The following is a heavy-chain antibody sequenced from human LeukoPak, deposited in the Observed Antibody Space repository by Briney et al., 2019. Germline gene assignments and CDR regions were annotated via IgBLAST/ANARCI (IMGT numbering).Heavy chain of an antibody. Sequence: GGSLRLSCEPSGFTFSTYPMHWVRQAPDKGLEWVAMISHHGSNEYYADSVKGRFTISRDNSKNTLYLQMNNPRVEDTAIYYCARVHDTSGYYHYFDSWGQGTLVTVSS. J-gene: IGHJ4*02. V-gene: IGHV3-30*14. CDR3: ARVHDTSGYYHYFDS. CDR1: GFTFSTYP. CDR2: ISHHGSNE. D-gene: IGHD3-9*01.